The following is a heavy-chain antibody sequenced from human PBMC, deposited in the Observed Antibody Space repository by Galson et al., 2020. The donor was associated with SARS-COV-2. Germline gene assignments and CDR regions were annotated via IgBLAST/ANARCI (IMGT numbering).Heavy chain of an antibody. CDR2: IYYSGST. Sequence: SETLSLTCTVSGGSISSSSYYWGWIRQPPGKGLEWIGSIYYSGSTYYNPSLKSRVTISVDTSKNQFSLKLSSVTAADTAVYYWASETTVTTKSLNYGMDVWGQGTTVTVSS. J-gene: IGHJ6*02. CDR3: ASETTVTTKSLNYGMDV. CDR1: GGSISSSSYY. D-gene: IGHD4-4*01. V-gene: IGHV4-39*01.